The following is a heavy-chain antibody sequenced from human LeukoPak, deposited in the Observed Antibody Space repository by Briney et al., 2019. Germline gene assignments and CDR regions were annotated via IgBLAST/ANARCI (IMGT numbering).Heavy chain of an antibody. J-gene: IGHJ6*02. CDR2: ISWNSGSI. CDR1: GFTFDDYA. CDR3: ARLSRSGATYFYYGMDV. Sequence: PGGSLRLSCAASGFTFDDYAMHWVRQAPGKGLEWVSGISWNSGSIGYADSVKGRFTISRDNSQNTVSLHMNSLKTEDTAVYFCARLSRSGATYFYYGMDVWGQGTTVIVTS. D-gene: IGHD3-22*01. V-gene: IGHV3-9*01.